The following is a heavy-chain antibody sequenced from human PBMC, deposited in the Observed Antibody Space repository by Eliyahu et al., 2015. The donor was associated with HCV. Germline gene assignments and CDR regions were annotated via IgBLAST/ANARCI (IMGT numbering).Heavy chain of an antibody. J-gene: IGHJ3*02. Sequence: ESGEGLVQPGGSLRLSYAGSGFTFSHYAMHWTRQAPAKGLEHVAVVSPDGRTTYYADSVKGRFTVSRDNSKNTVSLQMDSLRADDSAVYYCARAGYSRDWWGHGFDMWGQGTMVTVSS. V-gene: IGHV3-64*02. CDR3: ARAGYSRDWWGHGFDM. CDR2: VSPDGRTT. D-gene: IGHD6-19*01. CDR1: GFTFSHYA.